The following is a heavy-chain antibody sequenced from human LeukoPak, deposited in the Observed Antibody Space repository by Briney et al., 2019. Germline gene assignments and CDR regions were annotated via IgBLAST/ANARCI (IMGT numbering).Heavy chain of an antibody. V-gene: IGHV5-51*01. CDR3: ARWELEGDFDY. Sequence: GESLKISCKASGYSFTTHWIGWVRQMPGKGLEWMGIIYPGDSDTRYSPSFQGQVTISADKSISTAYLQWSSLKASDTAMYYCARWELEGDFDYWGRGTLVTVSS. J-gene: IGHJ4*02. D-gene: IGHD1-26*01. CDR2: IYPGDSDT. CDR1: GYSFTTHW.